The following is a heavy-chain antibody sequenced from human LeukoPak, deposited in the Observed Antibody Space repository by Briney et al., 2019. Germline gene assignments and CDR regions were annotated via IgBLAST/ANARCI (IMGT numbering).Heavy chain of an antibody. CDR3: AKDGRSYDYVWGFYY. CDR2: ISGSGGST. J-gene: IGHJ4*02. D-gene: IGHD3-16*01. CDR1: GFTFSSYA. Sequence: PGGSLRLSCAASGFTFSSYAMSWVRQAPGKGLEWVSAISGSGGSTYYADSVKGRFTISRDNSKNTLYLQMNSLRAEDTAVYYCAKDGRSYDYVWGFYYWGQGTLVTVSS. V-gene: IGHV3-23*01.